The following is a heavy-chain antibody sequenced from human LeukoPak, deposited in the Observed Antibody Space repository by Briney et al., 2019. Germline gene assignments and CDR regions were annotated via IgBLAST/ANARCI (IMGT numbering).Heavy chain of an antibody. CDR2: IKSKTDGGTT. CDR1: GITFKNAW. J-gene: IGHJ3*01. D-gene: IGHD1-26*01. Sequence: GGSLRLSCAVSGITFKNAWMSWVRQAPGKGLEWVARIKSKTDGGTTDYAAPVKGRFIISRDDSKNTLFLQMNSLKTEDTAVYSCTSLGAPWAAWGQGTMVTVSS. CDR3: TSLGAPWAA. V-gene: IGHV3-15*01.